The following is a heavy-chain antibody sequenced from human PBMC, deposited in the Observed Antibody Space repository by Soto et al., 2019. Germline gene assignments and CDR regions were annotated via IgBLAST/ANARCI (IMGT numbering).Heavy chain of an antibody. CDR3: ARQRTTVVTQAYFDH. CDR1: GGSITSSSYY. Sequence: SETLSLTCTVSGGSITSSSYYWGWIRQPPGKGLEWIGGIYYSGRSYYNPSLKSRVTMSVDTSRNQFSLTLNSVTAADAAVYYCARQRTTVVTQAYFDHWGQGTLVTVSS. CDR2: IYYSGRS. V-gene: IGHV4-39*01. J-gene: IGHJ4*02. D-gene: IGHD4-17*01.